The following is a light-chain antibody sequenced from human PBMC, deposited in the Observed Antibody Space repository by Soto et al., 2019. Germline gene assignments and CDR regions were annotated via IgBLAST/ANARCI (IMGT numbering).Light chain of an antibody. CDR2: WAS. Sequence: DIVMTQSPDSLAVSLGERATINCKSSQSVLYSSNNKNYLAWYQQKPGQPPKLLIYWASTRESGVPDRFSGSGSGTDFTLTISSLQAEDVAVYYCQQYYGTLYTFGQGTKLAIK. CDR3: QQYYGTLYT. J-gene: IGKJ2*01. V-gene: IGKV4-1*01. CDR1: QSVLYSSNNKNY.